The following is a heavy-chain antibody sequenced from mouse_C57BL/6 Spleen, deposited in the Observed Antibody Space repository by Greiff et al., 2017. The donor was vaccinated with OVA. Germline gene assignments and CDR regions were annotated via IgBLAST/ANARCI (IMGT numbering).Heavy chain of an antibody. CDR1: GYTFTEYT. J-gene: IGHJ4*01. D-gene: IGHD4-1*01. V-gene: IGHV1-62-2*01. CDR2: FYPGSGSI. Sequence: VKLVESGAELVKPGASVKLSCKASGYTFTEYTIHWVKQRSGQGLKWIGWFYPGSGSIKYNEKFKDKATLTADKSSSTVYMELSRLTSEDSAVYFCARHEENWEAMDYWGQGTSVTVSS. CDR3: ARHEENWEAMDY.